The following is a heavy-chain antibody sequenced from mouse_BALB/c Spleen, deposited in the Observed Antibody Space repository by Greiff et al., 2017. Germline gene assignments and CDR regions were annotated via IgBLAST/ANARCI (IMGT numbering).Heavy chain of an antibody. V-gene: IGHV1-7*01. CDR1: GYTFTSYW. CDR3: ARYYRYEAMDY. J-gene: IGHJ4*01. CDR2: INPSTGYT. D-gene: IGHD2-14*01. Sequence: QVQLKESGAELAKPGASVKMSCKASGYTFTSYWMHWVKQRPGQGLEWIGYINPSTGYTEYNQKFKDKATLTADKSSSTAYMQLSSLTSEDSAVYYCARYYRYEAMDYWGQGTSVTVSS.